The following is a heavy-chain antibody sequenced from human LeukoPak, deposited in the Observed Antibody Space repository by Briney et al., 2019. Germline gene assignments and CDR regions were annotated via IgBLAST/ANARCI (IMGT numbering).Heavy chain of an antibody. CDR3: AKGDSGSGTLHGFDP. CDR2: ISYDGSNK. J-gene: IGHJ5*02. CDR1: GFTFSSYG. Sequence: GSLRLSCAASGFTFSSYGMHWVRQAPGKGLEWVASISYDGSNKYYADSVKGRFTISRDDSKNTLYLQTNRLRPDDTAMYYCAKGDSGSGTLHGFDPWGQGTLVTVSS. V-gene: IGHV3-30*18. D-gene: IGHD3-10*01.